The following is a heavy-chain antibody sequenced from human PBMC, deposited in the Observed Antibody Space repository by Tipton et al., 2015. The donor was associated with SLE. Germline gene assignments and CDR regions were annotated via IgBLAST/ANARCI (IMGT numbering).Heavy chain of an antibody. V-gene: IGHV4-39*01. CDR2: IYYSGST. J-gene: IGHJ6*03. CDR1: GGSISSHSHY. Sequence: TLSLTCTVSGGSISSHSHYWGWIRQPPGKGLEWIGNIYYSGSTYYNPSLKSRVTISVDTSKNQFSLKLSSVTAADTAVYYCARGTYSYYYMDVWGKGTTVTVSS. CDR3: ARGTYSYYYMDV. D-gene: IGHD1-1*01.